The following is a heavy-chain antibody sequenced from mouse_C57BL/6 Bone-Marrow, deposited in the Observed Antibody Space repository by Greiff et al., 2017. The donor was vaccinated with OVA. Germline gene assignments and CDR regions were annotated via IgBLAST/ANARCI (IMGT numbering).Heavy chain of an antibody. V-gene: IGHV5-4*01. CDR2: ISDGGSYT. Sequence: EVKLVESGGGLVKPGGSLKLSCAASGFTFSSYAMSWVRQTPEKRLEWVATISDGGSYTYYPDNVKGRITISRDNAKNNLYLQMSHLKSEDTAMYYCAREDGYYPLFAYWGQGTLVTVSA. J-gene: IGHJ3*01. CDR1: GFTFSSYA. CDR3: AREDGYYPLFAY. D-gene: IGHD2-3*01.